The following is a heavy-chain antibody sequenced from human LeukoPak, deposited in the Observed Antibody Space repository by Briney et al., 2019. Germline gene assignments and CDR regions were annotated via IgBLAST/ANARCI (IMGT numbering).Heavy chain of an antibody. V-gene: IGHV3-23*01. CDR3: AKSLSGGGYYFEY. Sequence: PGGSLRLSCAASGFTSSNYAMTSVRQAPGKGLEWVSGISDSGGSTYYADSVKGRFTISRGNSKNTLYLQMNSLRAEDTAVYYCAKSLSGGGYYFEYWGQGTLVTVSS. J-gene: IGHJ4*02. CDR1: GFTSSNYA. D-gene: IGHD3-10*01. CDR2: ISDSGGST.